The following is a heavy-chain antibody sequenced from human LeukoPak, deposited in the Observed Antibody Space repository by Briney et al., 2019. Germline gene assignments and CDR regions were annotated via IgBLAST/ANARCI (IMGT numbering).Heavy chain of an antibody. CDR3: AKDNLAVLEQTIDY. V-gene: IGHV3-9*01. CDR1: GFTFDDYA. J-gene: IGHJ4*02. CDR2: ISWNSGSI. Sequence: GRSLRLSCAASGFTFDDYAMHWVRQAPGKGLEWVSGISWNSGSIGYADSVKGRFTISRDNAKNSLYLQMNSLRAEDTALYYCAKDNLAVLEQTIDYWGQGTLVTVSS. D-gene: IGHD1/OR15-1a*01.